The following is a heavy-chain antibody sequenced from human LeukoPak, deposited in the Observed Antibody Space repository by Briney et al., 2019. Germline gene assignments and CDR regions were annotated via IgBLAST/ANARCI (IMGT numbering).Heavy chain of an antibody. D-gene: IGHD2-2*01. CDR2: IYYSGST. CDR3: ARERGYCSSTSCYAFDI. J-gene: IGHJ3*02. Sequence: SETLSLTCTVSGGSISSYYWSWIRQPPGKGLEWIGYIYYSGSTNYNPSLKSRVTISVDTSKNQFSLKLSSVTAADTAVYYCARERGYCSSTSCYAFDIWGQGTMVTVSS. V-gene: IGHV4-59*01. CDR1: GGSISSYY.